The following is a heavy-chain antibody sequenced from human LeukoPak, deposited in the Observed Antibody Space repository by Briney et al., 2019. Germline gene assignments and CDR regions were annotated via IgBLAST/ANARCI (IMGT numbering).Heavy chain of an antibody. CDR1: GFTFNDYY. J-gene: IGHJ3*01. CDR3: ARDSGSAYYYGSGTYYYDAFDF. D-gene: IGHD3-10*01. CDR2: INIGGTNT. V-gene: IGHV3-11*06. Sequence: GSLRLSCAASGFTFNDYYMSWIRQAPGKGLEWLSYINIGGTNTHYADSVKGRFTISRDNAKNSLYLQMNSLRAEDTAVYYCARDSGSAYYYGSGTYYYDAFDFWGQGTTVTVSS.